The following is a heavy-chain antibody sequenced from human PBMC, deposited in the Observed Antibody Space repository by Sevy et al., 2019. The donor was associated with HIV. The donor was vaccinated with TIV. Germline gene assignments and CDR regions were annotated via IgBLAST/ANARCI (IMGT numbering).Heavy chain of an antibody. CDR1: GGSISSNSYY. J-gene: IGHJ4*02. CDR2: IYYTVST. V-gene: IGHV4-39*01. CDR3: VRHDGGTPEYFDY. Sequence: SETLSLTCTVSGGSISSNSYYWGWIRQPPGKGLEWIGSIYYTVSTYYNPSVKSRVTISVDTSKNQFSLKLSSVTAADTAVYYCVRHDGGTPEYFDYWGQGTLVTVSS. D-gene: IGHD2-15*01.